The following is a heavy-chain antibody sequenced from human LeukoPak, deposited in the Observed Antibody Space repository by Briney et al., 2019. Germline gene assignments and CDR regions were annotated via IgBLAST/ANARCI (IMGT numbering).Heavy chain of an antibody. CDR1: GASFSDYY. J-gene: IGHJ5*02. Sequence: SETLSLTCVIYGASFSDYYWSWIRQPPGKGLEWIGEIHHSVGTKYNPSLKSRVTISADTSKNQFSLNLSSATAADTAVYYCAKNNWFDPWGQGTLVTVSS. CDR3: AKNNWFDP. CDR2: IHHSVGT. V-gene: IGHV4-34*01.